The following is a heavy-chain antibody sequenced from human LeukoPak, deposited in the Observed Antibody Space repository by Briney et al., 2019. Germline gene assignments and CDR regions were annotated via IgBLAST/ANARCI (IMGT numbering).Heavy chain of an antibody. D-gene: IGHD5-24*01. CDR2: ISSSGSTI. CDR1: GFTFSSYE. Sequence: QPGGSLRLSCAASGFTFSSYEMNWVRQAPGKGLEWVSYISSSGSTIYYADSVKGRFTISRDNAKNSLYLQMNSLRAEDTAVYYCARIRWLQSDYYYYGMDVWGQGTTVTVSS. CDR3: ARIRWLQSDYYYYGMDV. V-gene: IGHV3-48*03. J-gene: IGHJ6*02.